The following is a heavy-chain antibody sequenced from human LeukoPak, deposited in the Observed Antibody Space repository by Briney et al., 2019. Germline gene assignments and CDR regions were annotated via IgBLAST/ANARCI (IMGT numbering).Heavy chain of an antibody. J-gene: IGHJ4*02. Sequence: GESLRLSCAASGFIFSSYGMHWVRQAPGKGLEWVAVISYDGGNISYTDSVKGRFTISRDNSKNTLYLQMNSLRAEDTAVYYCASPRRPNYYDSSGSFDYWGQGTLVTVSS. D-gene: IGHD3-22*01. CDR3: ASPRRPNYYDSSGSFDY. V-gene: IGHV3-30*03. CDR1: GFIFSSYG. CDR2: ISYDGGNI.